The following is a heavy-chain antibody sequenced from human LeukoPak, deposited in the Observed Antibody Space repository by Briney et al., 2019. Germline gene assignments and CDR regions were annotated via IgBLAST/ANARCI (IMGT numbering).Heavy chain of an antibody. CDR1: GGSISNYY. V-gene: IGHV4-59*08. Sequence: SETLSLTCTVSGGSISNYYWSWIRQPPGKGLEWIGYIYYSGSTNYNPSLKSRVTISVDTSKNQFSLKLSSVTAADTAVYYCARTPGGDDYYDSSGYYYGDYWGRGTLVTVSS. D-gene: IGHD3-22*01. CDR2: IYYSGST. J-gene: IGHJ4*02. CDR3: ARTPGGDDYYDSSGYYYGDY.